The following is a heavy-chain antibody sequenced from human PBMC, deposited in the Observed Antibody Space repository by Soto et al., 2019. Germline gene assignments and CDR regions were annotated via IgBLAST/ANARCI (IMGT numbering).Heavy chain of an antibody. J-gene: IGHJ4*02. CDR2: IDPSGGST. CDR3: ARGAGYYGSGSYYSLDY. CDR1: GYTFTSYY. V-gene: IGHV1-46*03. D-gene: IGHD3-10*01. Sequence: QVQLVQSGAEVKKPGASVKVSCKASGYTFTSYYMHWVRQAPGQGLEWTGIIDPSGGSTSYAQKCQGRVTMTRDMSASTVCMELRSLGSEDTAVYYCARGAGYYGSGSYYSLDYWGQGTLVTVSS.